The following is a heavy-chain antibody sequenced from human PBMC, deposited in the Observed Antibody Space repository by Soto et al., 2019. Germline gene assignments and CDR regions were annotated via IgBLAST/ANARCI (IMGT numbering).Heavy chain of an antibody. CDR1: GFTFSHYG. V-gene: IGHV3-30*03. CDR3: ARGSGDGYRPWADWFDP. J-gene: IGHJ5*02. CDR2: ISHDGNNE. D-gene: IGHD5-12*01. Sequence: GGSLRLSCAASGFTFSHYGMHWVRQAPGKGLEWVAVISHDGNNEHYADSLQGRFIISRDSSKNTVYLQMNSLRLEDTAVYYCARGSGDGYRPWADWFDPWGQGTLVTVSS.